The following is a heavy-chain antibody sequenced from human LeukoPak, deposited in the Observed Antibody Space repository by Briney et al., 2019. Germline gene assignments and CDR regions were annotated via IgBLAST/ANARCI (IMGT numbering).Heavy chain of an antibody. CDR1: GFTVSSNY. V-gene: IGHV3-66*01. Sequence: GGSLRLSCAASGFTVSSNYMSWVRQAPGKGLEWVSVIYSGGSAYYADSVKGRFTISRDNSKNTLYLQMNSLRAEDTAVYYCARDQGGKRTVTDHFDYWGQGTLVTVSS. D-gene: IGHD4-17*01. CDR2: IYSGGSA. CDR3: ARDQGGKRTVTDHFDY. J-gene: IGHJ4*02.